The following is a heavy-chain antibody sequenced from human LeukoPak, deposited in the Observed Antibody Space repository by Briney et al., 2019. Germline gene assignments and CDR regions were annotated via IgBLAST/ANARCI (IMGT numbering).Heavy chain of an antibody. Sequence: GGSLRLSCEASGFNFTTYGMRWVRQVPGKGLEWVAFIRYDGSDKYYVDSVKGRFTISRDNARSTLYLQMNSLRAEDTAVYYCAKDHSQSFDSWGQGTLVTVSS. D-gene: IGHD2-21*01. CDR3: AKDHSQSFDS. CDR1: GFNFTTYG. CDR2: IRYDGSDK. V-gene: IGHV3-30*02. J-gene: IGHJ4*02.